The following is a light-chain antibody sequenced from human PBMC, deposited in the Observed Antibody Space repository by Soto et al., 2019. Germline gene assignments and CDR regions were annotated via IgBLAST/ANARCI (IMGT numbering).Light chain of an antibody. CDR3: QQRSNWPPT. Sequence: EIVLTQSPVTLSLSPGERATLSCRASQSLSSYLAWYQQKPGQAPRLLIYDASNRATGIPARFSGSGSGTDFTLTISSLEPVDFAVYYCQQRSNWPPTFGQGTKLEIK. V-gene: IGKV3-11*01. CDR2: DAS. J-gene: IGKJ2*01. CDR1: QSLSSY.